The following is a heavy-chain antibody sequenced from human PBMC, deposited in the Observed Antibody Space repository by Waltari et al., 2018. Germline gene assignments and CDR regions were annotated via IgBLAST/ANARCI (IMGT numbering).Heavy chain of an antibody. Sequence: QVQLQESGPGLVKPSQTLSLTCTVSGGSISSGDYYWSWIRQPPGKGLEWIGYIYYSGSTYYNPSLKSRVTISVDTSKNQFSLKLSSVTAADTAVYYCASVVPAAMFDYYYGMDVWGQGTTVTVSS. CDR2: IYYSGST. J-gene: IGHJ6*02. V-gene: IGHV4-30-4*08. CDR3: ASVVPAAMFDYYYGMDV. CDR1: GGSISSGDYY. D-gene: IGHD2-2*01.